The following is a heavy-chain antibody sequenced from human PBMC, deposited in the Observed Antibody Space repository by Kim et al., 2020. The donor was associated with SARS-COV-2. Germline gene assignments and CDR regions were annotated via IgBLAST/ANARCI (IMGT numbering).Heavy chain of an antibody. CDR1: GFTFSSYG. CDR3: AKDFYYDSSGYYSRDY. D-gene: IGHD3-22*01. CDR2: ISYDGSNK. V-gene: IGHV3-30*18. J-gene: IGHJ4*01. Sequence: GGSLRLSCAASGFTFSSYGMHWVRQAPGKGLEWVAVISYDGSNKYYADSVKDRFTISRDNSKNTLYLQMNSLRAEDTAVYYCAKDFYYDSSGYYSRDYWG.